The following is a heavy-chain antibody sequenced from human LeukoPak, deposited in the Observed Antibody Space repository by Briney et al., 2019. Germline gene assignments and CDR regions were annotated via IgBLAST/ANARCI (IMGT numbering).Heavy chain of an antibody. CDR3: ASLCRGAVALEDY. CDR2: IIPILGIA. CDR1: GGTFSSYA. J-gene: IGHJ4*02. D-gene: IGHD3-10*01. Sequence: ASVKVSCKASGGTFSSYAISWVRQAPGQGLEWMGRIIPILGIANYAQKFQGRVTITADKSTSTAYMELSSLRSEDTAVYYCASLCRGAVALEDYRGQGTLVTVSS. V-gene: IGHV1-69*04.